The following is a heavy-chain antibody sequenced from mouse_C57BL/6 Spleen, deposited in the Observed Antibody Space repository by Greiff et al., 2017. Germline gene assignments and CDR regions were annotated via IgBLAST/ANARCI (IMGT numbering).Heavy chain of an antibody. D-gene: IGHD1-1*01. CDR2: ISSGGDYI. J-gene: IGHJ4*01. CDR1: GFTFSSYA. V-gene: IGHV5-9-1*02. CDR3: TRDRYYGSSYPYYYAMDY. Sequence: DVMLVESGEGLVKPGGSLKLSCAASGFTFSSYAMSWVRQTPEKRLEWVAYISSGGDYIYYADNVKGRFTISRDNARNTLYLQMSSLKSEDTAMYYCTRDRYYGSSYPYYYAMDYWGQGTSVTVSS.